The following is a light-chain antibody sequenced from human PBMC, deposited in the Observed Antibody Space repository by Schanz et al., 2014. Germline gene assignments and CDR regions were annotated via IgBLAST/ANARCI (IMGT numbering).Light chain of an antibody. V-gene: IGLV1-44*01. J-gene: IGLJ3*02. CDR3: AAWDDSLNGWV. Sequence: QSLLTQPPSASGTPGQRVTISCSGSNSNIGSNAVNWFQQLPGTAPKLLIYSNSQRPSGVPDRFSGSKSGTSASLAISGLQSEDEADYYCAAWDDSLNGWVFGGGTKLTVL. CDR1: NSNIGSNA. CDR2: SNS.